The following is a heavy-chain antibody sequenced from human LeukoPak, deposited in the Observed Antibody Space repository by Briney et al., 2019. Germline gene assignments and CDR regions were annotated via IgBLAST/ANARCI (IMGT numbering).Heavy chain of an antibody. CDR2: IYPGDSDT. D-gene: IGHD6-13*01. CDR3: ARDPAVAAGHGERGFDY. J-gene: IGHJ4*02. Sequence: GESLKISCKGSGYSFTSYWIGWVRQMPGKGLEWMGIIYPGDSDTRYSPSFQGQVTISADKSISTAYLQWSSLKASDTAMYYCARDPAVAAGHGERGFDYWGQGTLVTVSS. V-gene: IGHV5-51*01. CDR1: GYSFTSYW.